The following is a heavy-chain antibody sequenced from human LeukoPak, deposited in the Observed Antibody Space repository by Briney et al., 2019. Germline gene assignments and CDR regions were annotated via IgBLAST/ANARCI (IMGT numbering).Heavy chain of an antibody. CDR1: GYTFVGYY. V-gene: IGHV1-2*02. D-gene: IGHD2-15*01. J-gene: IGHJ5*02. CDR3: ARVEGYCSAGSCGNWFDP. CDR2: INPNNGGT. Sequence: ASVKVSCKSSGYTFVGYYMHWVRQAPGQGLDWMGWINPNNGGTKYAQKFQGRVTMTRDTSISTVYMELSSLRSDDTAVYCCARVEGYCSAGSCGNWFDPWGQGTLVTVSS.